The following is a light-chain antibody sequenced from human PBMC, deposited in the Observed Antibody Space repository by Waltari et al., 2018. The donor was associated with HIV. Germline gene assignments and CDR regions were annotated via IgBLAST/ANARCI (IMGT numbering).Light chain of an antibody. CDR2: STN. J-gene: IGLJ3*02. V-gene: IGLV8-61*01. CDR1: SGSVSTSYY. CDR3: VLYMGSGIWV. Sequence: QAVVTQEPSFSVSPGGTVTLTCGLSSGSVSTSYYPSWYQQTPGQAPRTLIYSTNSRSSGVPDRVSGSILGNQAALTITGAQADDESDYYCVLYMGSGIWVFGGGTKVTVL.